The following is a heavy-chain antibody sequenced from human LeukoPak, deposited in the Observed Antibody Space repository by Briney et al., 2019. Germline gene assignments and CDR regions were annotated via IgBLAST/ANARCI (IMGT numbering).Heavy chain of an antibody. Sequence: GGSLGLSCAASGFTFSSYAMSWVRQAPGKGLEWVSAISGSGGSTYYADSVKGRFTISRDNSKNTLYLQMNSLRAEDTAVYYCAKDLIAAAGFAEYFQHWGQGTLVTVSS. J-gene: IGHJ1*01. V-gene: IGHV3-23*01. CDR2: ISGSGGST. CDR1: GFTFSSYA. CDR3: AKDLIAAAGFAEYFQH. D-gene: IGHD6-13*01.